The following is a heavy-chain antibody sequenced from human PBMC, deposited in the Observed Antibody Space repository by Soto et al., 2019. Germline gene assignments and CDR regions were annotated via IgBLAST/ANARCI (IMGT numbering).Heavy chain of an antibody. Sequence: SDTLSLTSTVSGDSITNYYWSWIRQPPGKGLEWVGNIYYTGSTNYNPSLKSRVTISIDTSKNQFSLRLSSVTAADTAVYYCARDSRVPTWGQGTLVTVSS. J-gene: IGHJ5*02. V-gene: IGHV4-59*01. CDR2: IYYTGST. CDR1: GDSITNYY. CDR3: ARDSRVPT.